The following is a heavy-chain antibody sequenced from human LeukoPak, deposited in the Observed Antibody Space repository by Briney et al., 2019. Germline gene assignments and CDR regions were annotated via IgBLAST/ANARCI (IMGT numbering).Heavy chain of an antibody. J-gene: IGHJ4*02. CDR3: ARRGLGPGVVDC. D-gene: IGHD3-3*01. V-gene: IGHV1-18*01. CDR2: ISTYNGNK. CDR1: GYTFTSYG. Sequence: GASVKVSCKASGYTFTSYGISWVRQAPGQGLEWMGWISTYNGNKNYAQKLQGRVTMTTDTSTNTAYMELRSLRSDDTAVYYCARRGLGPGVVDCWGQGTLVTVSS.